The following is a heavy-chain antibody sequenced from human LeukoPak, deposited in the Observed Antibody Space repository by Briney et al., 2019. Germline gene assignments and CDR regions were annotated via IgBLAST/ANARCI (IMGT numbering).Heavy chain of an antibody. CDR3: ASSSSGSYYHGFDI. D-gene: IGHD3-10*01. Sequence: PSETLSLTCSVSGGSIRNYYWTWIRQPPGKGLEWIGYIFYSGSTNYNPSLKSRVTISLDASKNHFSLKLNAVTAADTAVYYCASSSSGSYYHGFDIWGQGTMVTVAS. CDR2: IFYSGST. J-gene: IGHJ3*02. CDR1: GGSIRNYY. V-gene: IGHV4-59*01.